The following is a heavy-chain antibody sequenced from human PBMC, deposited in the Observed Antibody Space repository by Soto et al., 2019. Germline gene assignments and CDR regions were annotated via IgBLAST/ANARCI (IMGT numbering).Heavy chain of an antibody. Sequence: QVQLQESGPGLVKPSQTLSLTCTVSGGSISSGGYYWSWIRQHPEKGLEWIGYIYYRGSTYYNPSLKSRVTTSVDTSKNQFSLKLSPVTVADTAVYYCARTSKSTVTTLDYWSQGTLVTVSS. J-gene: IGHJ4*02. CDR3: ARTSKSTVTTLDY. CDR1: GGSISSGGYY. V-gene: IGHV4-31*03. D-gene: IGHD4-17*01. CDR2: IYYRGST.